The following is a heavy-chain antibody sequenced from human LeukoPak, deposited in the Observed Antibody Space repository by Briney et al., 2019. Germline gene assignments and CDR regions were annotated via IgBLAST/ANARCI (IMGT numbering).Heavy chain of an antibody. V-gene: IGHV1-46*01. CDR2: INPNGGST. J-gene: IGHJ4*02. CDR3: ARVDGSPDY. D-gene: IGHD3-22*01. CDR1: GYTLTRYF. Sequence: ASVKVSCKASGYTLTRYFIHWVRQAPGQGLEWMGIINPNGGSTSYPQKFQGRVTMTRDTSISTVYMELSSLRSEDTAMYYCARVDGSPDYWGQGTLVTVSS.